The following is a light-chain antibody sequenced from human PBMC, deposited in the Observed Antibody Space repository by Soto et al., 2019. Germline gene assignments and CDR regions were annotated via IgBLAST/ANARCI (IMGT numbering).Light chain of an antibody. V-gene: IGLV2-8*01. CDR1: SSDVGGYNY. CDR3: SSYAGSSNV. J-gene: IGLJ1*01. CDR2: EVN. Sequence: QSALTQPPSASGSPGQSVAISCTGTSSDVGGYNYVSWYQQHPGKAPKLMIYEVNKRASGVPDRFSGSKSGNTASLTVSGLQAEDEADYYCSSYAGSSNVFVTGTKLTVL.